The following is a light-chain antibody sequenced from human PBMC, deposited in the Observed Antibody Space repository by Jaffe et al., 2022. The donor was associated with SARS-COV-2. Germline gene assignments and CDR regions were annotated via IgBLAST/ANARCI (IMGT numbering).Light chain of an antibody. J-gene: IGKJ1*01. V-gene: IGKV1-39*01. CDR2: AAS. CDR3: QQSYSTPWT. CDR1: QSIYNY. Sequence: DIQMTQSPSSLSASVGDRVTITCRASQSIYNYLNWYQHKPGKAPDLLIYAASSLQSGVPSRFSGSESGTDFTLTISSLQPEDFATYYCQQSYSTPWTFGQGTRVEIK.